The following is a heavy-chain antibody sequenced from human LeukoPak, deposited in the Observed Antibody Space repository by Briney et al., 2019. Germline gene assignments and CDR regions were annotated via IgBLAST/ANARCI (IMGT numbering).Heavy chain of an antibody. V-gene: IGHV3-30*18. J-gene: IGHJ4*02. CDR2: ISYDGSNK. CDR1: GFTFSSYG. Sequence: GGSLRLSCAASGFTFSSYGMHWVRQAPGKGLEWVAVISYDGSNKYYADSVKGRFTISRDNSKNTLYLQMNSLRAEDTAVYYCAKVFPATALGDYWGQGTLVTVSS. D-gene: IGHD1-26*01. CDR3: AKVFPATALGDY.